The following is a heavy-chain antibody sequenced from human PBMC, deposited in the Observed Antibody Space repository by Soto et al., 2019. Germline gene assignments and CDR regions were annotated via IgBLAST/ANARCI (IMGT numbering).Heavy chain of an antibody. Sequence: SETLSLTCAVYGGSFSGYYWSWIRQPPGKGLEWIGEINHSGSTIYNPSLKSRVTISVDTSKNQFSLKLSSVTAADTAVYYCARGLWDYDFWSGYYTGGSWFDPWGQGTLVTVSS. D-gene: IGHD3-3*01. CDR1: GGSFSGYY. V-gene: IGHV4-34*01. J-gene: IGHJ5*02. CDR2: INHSGST. CDR3: ARGLWDYDFWSGYYTGGSWFDP.